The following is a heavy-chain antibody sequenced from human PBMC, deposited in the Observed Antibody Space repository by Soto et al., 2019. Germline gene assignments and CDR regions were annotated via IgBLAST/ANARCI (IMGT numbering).Heavy chain of an antibody. J-gene: IGHJ4*02. CDR2: ISGSGGTT. V-gene: IGHV3-23*01. Sequence: PGGSLRLSCAASGFTFSNYAMSWVRRAPGKGLEWVATISGSGGTTYYADSVKGRFTISRDNSKNTLYLQVNSLRAGDTATYYCARDSEVVLPGTPEYWGQGTLVTVSS. CDR3: ARDSEVVLPGTPEY. D-gene: IGHD6-13*01. CDR1: GFTFSNYA.